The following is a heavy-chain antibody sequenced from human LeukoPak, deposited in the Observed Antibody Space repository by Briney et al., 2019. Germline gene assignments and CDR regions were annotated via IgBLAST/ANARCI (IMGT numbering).Heavy chain of an antibody. CDR1: GYTFTGYY. V-gene: IGHV1-2*02. Sequence: GASVKVSCKASGYTFTGYYMHWVRQAPGQGLEWMGWIDPNSGGTNYAQKFQGRVTMTRDTATSTVYMELSSLRSEDTAVYYCARVREMTTPYFDYWGQGTLVTVSS. CDR2: IDPNSGGT. J-gene: IGHJ4*02. CDR3: ARVREMTTPYFDY. D-gene: IGHD5-24*01.